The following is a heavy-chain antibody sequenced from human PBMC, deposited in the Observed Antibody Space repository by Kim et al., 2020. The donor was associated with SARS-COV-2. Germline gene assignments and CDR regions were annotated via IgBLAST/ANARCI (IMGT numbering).Heavy chain of an antibody. CDR2: IIPLLGTT. J-gene: IGHJ3*02. CDR3: AKSLEELERLSAFDI. D-gene: IGHD1-1*01. V-gene: IGHV1-69*13. CDR1: GGSFSTYS. Sequence: SVKVSCKTSGGSFSTYSMNWVRQAPGQGLEWMGAIIPLLGTTDYTQKFPGRITMTANESTSTSFLELNSLGSDDTAIYYCAKSLEELERLSAFDIWGQGTVVTVSA.